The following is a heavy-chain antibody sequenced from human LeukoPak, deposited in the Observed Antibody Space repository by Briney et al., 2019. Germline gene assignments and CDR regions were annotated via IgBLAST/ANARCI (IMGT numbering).Heavy chain of an antibody. D-gene: IGHD3-22*01. CDR2: ISYHARDQ. CDR1: GFTFSDHA. V-gene: IGHV3-30*04. Sequence: GGSLRLSCTASGFTFSDHAMHWVRQAPGKGLEWVTVISYHARDQFYADSVKGRFTVSRDNSRNTLYLQMNSLRAEDTAVYYCAKAATGYDSSGYYSPQSDWGQGTLVTVSS. CDR3: AKAATGYDSSGYYSPQSD. J-gene: IGHJ4*02.